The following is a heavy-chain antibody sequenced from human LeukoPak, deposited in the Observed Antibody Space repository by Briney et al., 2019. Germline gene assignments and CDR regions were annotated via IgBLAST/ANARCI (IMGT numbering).Heavy chain of an antibody. CDR2: ISSSGSTI. CDR1: GFTFSSYE. J-gene: IGHJ6*03. D-gene: IGHD3-22*01. V-gene: IGHV3-48*03. CDR3: ARDRAAYDSSGYYPRDYYYMDV. Sequence: PGGSLRLSCAASGFTFSSYEMNWVRQAPGKGLEWVSYISSSGSTIYYADSVKGRFTISRANAKSSLYLQMNSLRAEDTAVYYCARDRAAYDSSGYYPRDYYYMDVWGKGTTVTVSS.